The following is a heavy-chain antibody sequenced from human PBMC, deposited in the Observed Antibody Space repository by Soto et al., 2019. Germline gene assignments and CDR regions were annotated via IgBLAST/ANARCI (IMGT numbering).Heavy chain of an antibody. V-gene: IGHV4-38-2*01. CDR2: IYHSGST. Sequence: SETLSLTCAVSGYSISSGYYWGWIRQPPGKGLEWIGSIYHSGSTYYNPSLKSRVTISVDTSKNQFSLKLSSVTAADTAVYYCASATYDYVWGSFRYPFGYWGQGTLVTVSS. CDR1: GYSISSGYY. J-gene: IGHJ4*02. CDR3: ASATYDYVWGSFRYPFGY. D-gene: IGHD3-16*02.